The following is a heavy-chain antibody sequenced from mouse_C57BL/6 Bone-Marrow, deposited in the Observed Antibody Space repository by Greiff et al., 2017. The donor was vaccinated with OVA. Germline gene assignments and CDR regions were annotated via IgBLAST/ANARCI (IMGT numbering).Heavy chain of an antibody. J-gene: IGHJ2*01. CDR1: GYTFTSYD. V-gene: IGHV1-85*01. CDR3: ARTLPNNGSSPYYFDY. Sequence: QVQLQQSGPELVKPGASVKLSCKASGYTFTSYDINWVKQRPGQGLEWIGWIYPRDGSTKYNEKFKGKATLTVDTSSSTAYMELHSLTSEASAVYFCARTLPNNGSSPYYFDYWGQGTTLTVSS. CDR2: IYPRDGST. D-gene: IGHD1-1*01.